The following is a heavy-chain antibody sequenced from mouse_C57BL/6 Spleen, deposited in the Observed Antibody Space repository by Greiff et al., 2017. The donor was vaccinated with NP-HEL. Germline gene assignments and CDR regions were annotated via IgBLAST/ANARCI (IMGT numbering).Heavy chain of an antibody. V-gene: IGHV1-50*01. CDR1: GYTFTSYW. D-gene: IGHD1-1*01. CDR3: ARKGIYYYGSSYLDYAMDY. Sequence: QVQLQQPGAELVKPGASVKLSCKASGYTFTSYWMQWVKQRPGQGLEWIGEIDPSDSYTNYNQKFKGKATLTVDTSSSTAYMQLSSLTSEDSAVYYCARKGIYYYGSSYLDYAMDYWGQGTSVTVSS. J-gene: IGHJ4*01. CDR2: IDPSDSYT.